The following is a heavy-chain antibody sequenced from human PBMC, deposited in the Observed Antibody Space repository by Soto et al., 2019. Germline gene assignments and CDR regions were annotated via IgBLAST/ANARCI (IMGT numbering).Heavy chain of an antibody. CDR3: ARGGDGYNFSPGIDY. CDR1: GGTFSSYA. V-gene: IGHV1-69*13. D-gene: IGHD5-12*01. CDR2: IIPIFGTA. J-gene: IGHJ4*02. Sequence: EASVKVSCKASGGTFSSYAISWVRQAPGQGLEWMGGIIPIFGTANYAQKFQGRVTITADESTSTAYMELSSLRSEDTAVYYCARGGDGYNFSPGIDYWGQGTLVTVSS.